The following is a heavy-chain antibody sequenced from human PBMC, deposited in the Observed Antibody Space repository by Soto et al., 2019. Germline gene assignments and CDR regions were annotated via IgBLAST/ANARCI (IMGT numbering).Heavy chain of an antibody. CDR3: ARADYGDYFGWFDP. V-gene: IGHV1-18*04. CDR1: GYTFTSYG. J-gene: IGHJ5*02. Sequence: ASVKVSCKASGYTFTSYGISWVRQAPGQGLEWMGWISAYNGNTNYAQKLQGRVTMTTDTSTSTAYMELRSLRSDDTAAYYCARADYGDYFGWFDPWGQGTLVTVSS. CDR2: ISAYNGNT. D-gene: IGHD4-17*01.